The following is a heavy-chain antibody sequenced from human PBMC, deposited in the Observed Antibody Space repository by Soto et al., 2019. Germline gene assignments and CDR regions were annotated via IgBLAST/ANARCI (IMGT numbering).Heavy chain of an antibody. J-gene: IGHJ4*02. D-gene: IGHD5-12*01. CDR3: ARVRAPYSGYDGFDY. V-gene: IGHV3-33*01. Sequence: PGGSLRLSCAASGFTFAGYGIHWVRQAPGKGLEWVALIWYDGGNEFYADSVKGRFTISRDNSKSTLYLQMNSLRAEDTAVYYCARVRAPYSGYDGFDYWGQGTLVTVSS. CDR2: IWYDGGNE. CDR1: GFTFAGYG.